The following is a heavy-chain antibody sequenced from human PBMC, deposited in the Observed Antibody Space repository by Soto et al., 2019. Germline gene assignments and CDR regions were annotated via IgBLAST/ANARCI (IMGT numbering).Heavy chain of an antibody. CDR3: VMRLPLRSLDS. J-gene: IGHJ1*01. CDR1: GLTFRSYW. CDR2: INTDGSVA. Sequence: ESLKISCAASGLTFRSYWMHWVRQAPGKGLVWVSRINTDGSVAMYVDSVKGRFTISRDNAKNTLYLHMNSLRAEDTAVYYCVMRLPLRSLDSRGQGTLVTVSS. V-gene: IGHV3-74*03.